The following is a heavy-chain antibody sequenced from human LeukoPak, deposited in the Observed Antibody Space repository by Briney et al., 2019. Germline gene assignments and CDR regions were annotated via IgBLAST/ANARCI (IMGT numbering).Heavy chain of an antibody. CDR1: GGSISSSSYY. Sequence: SETLSLTCTVSGGSISSSSYYWGWIRQPPGKGLEWIGSIYYSGSTYYNPSLKSRVTIPVDTSKNQFSLTLSSVTAADTAVYYWASFYDFLAGSPPYYYYGMDVWGQGTTVTVSS. D-gene: IGHD3-9*01. CDR3: ASFYDFLAGSPPYYYYGMDV. V-gene: IGHV4-39*01. CDR2: IYYSGST. J-gene: IGHJ6*02.